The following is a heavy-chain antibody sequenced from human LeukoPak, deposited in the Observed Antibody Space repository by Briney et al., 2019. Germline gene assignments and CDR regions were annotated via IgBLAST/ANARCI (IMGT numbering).Heavy chain of an antibody. CDR3: ARGQKYRSGYTVTELGSGYFDY. V-gene: IGHV1-46*01. D-gene: IGHD5-18*01. CDR1: GYTFTNYY. CDR2: ITPSGGST. J-gene: IGHJ4*02. Sequence: GASVKVSCKASGYTFTNYYMHWVRQAPGQALEWLGLITPSGGSTWYAQKFQGRVTMTRDMSTSTDYMELSSLRSEDTAVYYCARGQKYRSGYTVTELGSGYFDYWGQGTLVTVSS.